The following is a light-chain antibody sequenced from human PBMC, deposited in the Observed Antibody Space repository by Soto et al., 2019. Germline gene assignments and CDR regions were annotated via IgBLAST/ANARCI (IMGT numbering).Light chain of an antibody. CDR3: QQDKSFHLT. CDR1: KSVSSN. Sequence: ETVMTQSPATLSVSPGERPTLSCRASKSVSSNLAWYQQKPGQDPRLLIYDVSTSATGIPSRFSGSGSGTEFTLYISGLQCEHFAVYYCQQDKSFHLTFSLGTQVDIE. J-gene: IGKJ3*01. CDR2: DVS. V-gene: IGKV3-15*01.